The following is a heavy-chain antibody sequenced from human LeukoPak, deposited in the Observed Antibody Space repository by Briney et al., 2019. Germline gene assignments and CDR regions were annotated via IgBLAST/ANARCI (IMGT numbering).Heavy chain of an antibody. CDR2: ISGSGFST. CDR1: GFTFTNYG. Sequence: GGSLRLSCAASGFTFTNYGMSWVRQAPGKGLDWVSAISGSGFSTYYADSVKGRFTISRDNSTNTLYLQMNSLRAEDTAVYYCAKAFGYYDILTGPFDYWGQGTLVTVSS. CDR3: AKAFGYYDILTGPFDY. J-gene: IGHJ4*02. V-gene: IGHV3-23*01. D-gene: IGHD3-9*01.